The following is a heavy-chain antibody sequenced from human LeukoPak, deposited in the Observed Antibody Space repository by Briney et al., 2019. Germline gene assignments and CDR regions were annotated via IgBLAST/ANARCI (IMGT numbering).Heavy chain of an antibody. V-gene: IGHV3-74*01. CDR3: ARDSKFIGNHYYYYYYMDV. D-gene: IGHD1-26*01. J-gene: IGHJ6*03. CDR1: GFTFSSYW. Sequence: GGSPRLSCAASGFTFSSYWMHWVRQAPGKGLVWVSRINSDGSSTSYADSVKGRFTISRDNAKNTLYLQMNSLRAEDTAVYYCARDSKFIGNHYYYYYYMDVWGKGTTVTVSS. CDR2: INSDGSST.